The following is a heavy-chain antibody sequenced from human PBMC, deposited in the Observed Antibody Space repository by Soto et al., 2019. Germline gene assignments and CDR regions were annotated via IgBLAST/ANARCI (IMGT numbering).Heavy chain of an antibody. Sequence: QVQLVQSGAEVKKPGSSVKVSCKASGGTFSSYAISWVRQAPGQGLEWMGGIIPIFGTADYAQKFQGRVKITADESTSTAYMELSSLRSEDTAAYYCASHSGSSPEGRYYYGMDVWGQGTTVTVSS. D-gene: IGHD1-26*01. V-gene: IGHV1-69*12. J-gene: IGHJ6*02. CDR1: GGTFSSYA. CDR2: IIPIFGTA. CDR3: ASHSGSSPEGRYYYGMDV.